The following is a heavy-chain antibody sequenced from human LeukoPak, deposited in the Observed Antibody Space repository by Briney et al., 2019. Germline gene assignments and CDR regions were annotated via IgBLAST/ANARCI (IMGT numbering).Heavy chain of an antibody. V-gene: IGHV3-48*03. Sequence: PGGSLRLSCAASGFTFTNYEMNWVRKAPGKGLEWVSYTSSSGNTVYYADSVKGRFTISRDNAKNSLYLQMNSLRAEDTAVYYCARVREVEGYYYDNSVYPIWGQGTLVTVSS. CDR1: GFTFTNYE. D-gene: IGHD3-22*01. CDR2: TSSSGNTV. CDR3: ARVREVEGYYYDNSVYPI. J-gene: IGHJ4*02.